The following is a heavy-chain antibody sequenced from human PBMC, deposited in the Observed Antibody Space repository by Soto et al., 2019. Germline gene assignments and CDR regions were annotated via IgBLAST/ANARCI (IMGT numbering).Heavy chain of an antibody. CDR1: GFTFSSYA. D-gene: IGHD1-26*01. J-gene: IGHJ1*01. Sequence: EVQLLESGGGLVQPGGSLRLSCAASGFTFSSYAMSWVRQAPGKGLEWVSAISGSGGSTYYADSVKGRFTISRDNSKNTLYLQMNSLGAEDTAVYYCANTYPLGVEYFQHWGQGTLVTVSS. CDR2: ISGSGGST. CDR3: ANTYPLGVEYFQH. V-gene: IGHV3-23*01.